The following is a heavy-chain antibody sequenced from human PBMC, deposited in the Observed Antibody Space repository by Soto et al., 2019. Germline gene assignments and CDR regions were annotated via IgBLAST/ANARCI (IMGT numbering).Heavy chain of an antibody. CDR3: ARGYGGYFDD. CDR1: GVTINSFA. CDR2: ITPLFETT. Sequence: QVQLVQSGAEVKKPGSSVKVSCKASGVTINSFAVTWVRQAPGQGFQWLGGITPLFETTNYAQNFQGRVTITADESTTTSYMELRGLESEDTAVYSCARGYGGYFDDWGQGTLVSVSS. J-gene: IGHJ4*02. V-gene: IGHV1-69*01. D-gene: IGHD4-17*01.